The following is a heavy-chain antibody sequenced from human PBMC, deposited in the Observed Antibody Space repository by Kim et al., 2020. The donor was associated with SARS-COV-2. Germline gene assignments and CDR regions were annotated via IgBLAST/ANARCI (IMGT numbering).Heavy chain of an antibody. D-gene: IGHD3-9*01. CDR3: TTLDHILTGYIVN. Sequence: GGSLRLSCTTSGFSFGDHPMNWVRQAPGKGLEWVGFIRSKVYGGTTENAASVTGRFTISRDDSKSIAYLQMNSLKTEDTAVYYCTTLDHILTGYIVNWGQGTLVTVSS. CDR1: GFSFGDHP. J-gene: IGHJ4*02. V-gene: IGHV3-49*04. CDR2: IRSKVYGGTT.